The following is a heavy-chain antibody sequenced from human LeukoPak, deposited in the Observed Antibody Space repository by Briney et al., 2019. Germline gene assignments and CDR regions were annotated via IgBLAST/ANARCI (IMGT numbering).Heavy chain of an antibody. J-gene: IGHJ4*02. CDR2: ISSSGNTI. V-gene: IGHV3-48*03. Sequence: GGSLRLSCAASGFTFSSYEMNWVRQAPGKGLEWVSYISSSGNTICYADSVKGRFTISRDNAKNSLYLQMNSLRAEDTAVYYCARDHGSDWHYFDYWGQGTLVTVSS. CDR1: GFTFSSYE. D-gene: IGHD6-19*01. CDR3: ARDHGSDWHYFDY.